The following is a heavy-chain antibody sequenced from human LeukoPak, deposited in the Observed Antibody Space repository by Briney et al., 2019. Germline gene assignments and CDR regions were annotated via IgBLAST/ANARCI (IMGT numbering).Heavy chain of an antibody. CDR2: IIPIFGTA. J-gene: IGHJ5*02. Sequence: SVKVSCKSSGGTFSSYAISWVRQAPAQGLEWMGGIIPIFGTANYAQKFQDRVTITTDDSTSTAYMELSSLRPEDTAVYYCARFDYYGSGRESSYRFDPWGQGTLVTVSS. CDR1: GGTFSSYA. D-gene: IGHD3-10*01. CDR3: ARFDYYGSGRESSYRFDP. V-gene: IGHV1-69*05.